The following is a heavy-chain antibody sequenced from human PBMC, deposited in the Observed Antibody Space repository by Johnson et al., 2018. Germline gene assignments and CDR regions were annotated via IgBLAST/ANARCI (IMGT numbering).Heavy chain of an antibody. D-gene: IGHD4-17*01. CDR1: GFTFSNAW. V-gene: IGHV3-15*07. CDR3: ARARMPYGDYLEYFQH. CDR2: IKSKTDGGTI. Sequence: VQLVQSGGGLVKPGGSXRLSCAASGFTFSNAWMNWVRQAPGKGLEWVGRIKSKTDGGTIDYADPVTGRFTISRDDSKNPLYLQMNSLSAEDTAVYYCARARMPYGDYLEYFQHWGQGTLVTVSS. J-gene: IGHJ1*01.